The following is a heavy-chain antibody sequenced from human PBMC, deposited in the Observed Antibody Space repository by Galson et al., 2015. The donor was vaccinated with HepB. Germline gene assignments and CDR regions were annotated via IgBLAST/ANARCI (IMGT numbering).Heavy chain of an antibody. CDR3: AKDIGDCTGGVCPSDY. V-gene: IGHV3-9*01. Sequence: SLRLSCAASGFTFDDYAMHWVRQAPGKGLEWVSGISWNSGSIGHADSVKGRFTISRDNAKNSLYLQMNSLRAEDTALYYCAKDIGDCTGGVCPSDYWGQGTLVTVSS. J-gene: IGHJ4*02. CDR2: ISWNSGSI. CDR1: GFTFDDYA. D-gene: IGHD2-8*02.